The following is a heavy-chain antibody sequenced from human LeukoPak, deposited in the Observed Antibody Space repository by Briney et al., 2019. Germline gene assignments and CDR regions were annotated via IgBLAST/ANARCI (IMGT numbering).Heavy chain of an antibody. CDR3: ARSRDGRGDY. J-gene: IGHJ4*02. Sequence: GGSLRLSCAASGFTFSSYSMNWVRQAPGKGLEWVSSISSTSSYIYYADSVKGRFTISRDNAKNSLYLQMNSLRAEDTAVYYCARSRDGRGDYWGQGTLVTVSS. V-gene: IGHV3-21*01. CDR2: ISSTSSYI. CDR1: GFTFSSYS. D-gene: IGHD5-24*01.